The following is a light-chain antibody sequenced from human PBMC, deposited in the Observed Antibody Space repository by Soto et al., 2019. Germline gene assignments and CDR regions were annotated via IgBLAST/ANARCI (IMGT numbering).Light chain of an antibody. Sequence: IRVSKSPFSVSASVADRVTIACQASQDISNYLNWYQQKPGKAPKLLIYDASNLETGVPSRFSGSGSGTDFTFTSSILQPEYITTYYCQQYDNRITFGEGTRLEIK. CDR1: QDISNY. V-gene: IGKV1-33*01. CDR3: QQYDNRIT. J-gene: IGKJ5*01. CDR2: DAS.